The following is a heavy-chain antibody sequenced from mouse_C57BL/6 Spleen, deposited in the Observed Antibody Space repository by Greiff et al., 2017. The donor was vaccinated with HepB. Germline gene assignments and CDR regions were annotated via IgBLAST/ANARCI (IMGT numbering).Heavy chain of an antibody. D-gene: IGHD2-5*01. V-gene: IGHV1-26*01. CDR3: ASYYSNYDYAMDY. Sequence: EVQLQQSGPELVKPGASVKISCKASGYTFTDYYMNWVKQSHGKSLEWIGDINPNNGGTSYNQKFKGKATLTVDKSSSTAYMELRSLTSEDSAVYYCASYYSNYDYAMDYWGQRTSVTVSS. CDR2: INPNNGGT. CDR1: GYTFTDYY. J-gene: IGHJ4*01.